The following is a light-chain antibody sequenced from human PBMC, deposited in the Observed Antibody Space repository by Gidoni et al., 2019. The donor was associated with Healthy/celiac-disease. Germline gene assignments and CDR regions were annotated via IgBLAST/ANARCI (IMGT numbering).Light chain of an antibody. CDR3: SSYAGGDVV. CDR1: SSDVGGYNY. Sequence: QSALTQPPSASGSPGQSGTISCTGTSSDVGGYNYVSWYQQHPGKAPKLMIYEVSKRPSGVPDRFSGSKSGNTASLTVSGLQAEDEADYYCSSYAGGDVVFGGGTKLTVL. CDR2: EVS. V-gene: IGLV2-8*01. J-gene: IGLJ2*01.